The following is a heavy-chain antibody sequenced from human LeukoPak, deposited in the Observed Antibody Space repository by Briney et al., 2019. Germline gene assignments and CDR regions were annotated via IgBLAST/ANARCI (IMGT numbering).Heavy chain of an antibody. CDR3: ARAGRDGYNLANYYYMDV. Sequence: PSETLSLTCTVSGGSISSYYWSWIRQPPGKGLEWIGYIYYSGSTNYNPSLKSRVTISVDTSKNQFSLKLSSVTAADTAVYYCARAGRDGYNLANYYYMDVWGKGTTVTISS. V-gene: IGHV4-59*01. D-gene: IGHD5-24*01. CDR1: GGSISSYY. CDR2: IYYSGST. J-gene: IGHJ6*03.